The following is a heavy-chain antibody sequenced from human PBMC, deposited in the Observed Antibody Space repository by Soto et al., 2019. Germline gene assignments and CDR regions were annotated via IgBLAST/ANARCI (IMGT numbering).Heavy chain of an antibody. V-gene: IGHV3-30*03. J-gene: IGHJ2*01. Sequence: QVQLVESGGGVVQPGRSLRLSCAASGFTFSSYGMHWVRQAPGKGLEWVAVISYDGSNKYYADSVKGRFTISRDNSKNTLSLQMNSLRAEDTAVYYCASSISSSWYSLWLNWYFDLWGRGTLVSVSS. CDR2: ISYDGSNK. CDR3: ASSISSSWYSLWLNWYFDL. D-gene: IGHD6-13*01. CDR1: GFTFSSYG.